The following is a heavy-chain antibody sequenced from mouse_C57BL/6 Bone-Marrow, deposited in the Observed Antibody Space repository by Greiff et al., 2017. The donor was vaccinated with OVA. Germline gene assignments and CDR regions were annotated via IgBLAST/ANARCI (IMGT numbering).Heavy chain of an antibody. V-gene: IGHV1-81*01. CDR3: TFYYCSSPRYWYFDV. D-gene: IGHD1-1*01. CDR1: GYTFTSYG. Sequence: QVQLQQSGAELARPGASVKLSCKASGYTFTSYGISWVKQRTGQGLEWIGEIYPRSGNTYYNEKFKGKATLTADESSSTAYMELRRLTSEDSAFYFCTFYYCSSPRYWYFDVWGTGTTVTVSS. J-gene: IGHJ1*03. CDR2: IYPRSGNT.